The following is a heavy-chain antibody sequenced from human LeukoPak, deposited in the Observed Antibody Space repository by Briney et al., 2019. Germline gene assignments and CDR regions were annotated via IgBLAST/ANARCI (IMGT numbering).Heavy chain of an antibody. CDR1: GGSISSSSYY. D-gene: IGHD6-13*01. CDR2: INHSGST. Sequence: SETLSLTCTVSGGSISSSSYYWSWIRQPPGKGLEWIGEINHSGSTNYNPSLKSRVTISVDTSKNQFSLKLSSVTAADTAVYYCARGGNSSSSFDYWGQGTLVTVSS. J-gene: IGHJ4*02. V-gene: IGHV4-39*07. CDR3: ARGGNSSSSFDY.